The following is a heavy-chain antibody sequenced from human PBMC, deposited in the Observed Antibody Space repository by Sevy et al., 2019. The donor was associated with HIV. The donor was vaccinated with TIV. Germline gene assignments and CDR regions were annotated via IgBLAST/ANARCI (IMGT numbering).Heavy chain of an antibody. CDR3: AKSAPVYYYGSGDFDY. CDR2: ISGSGGST. CDR1: GFTFSSYA. D-gene: IGHD3-10*01. J-gene: IGHJ4*02. V-gene: IGHV3-23*01. Sequence: GGSLRLSCAASGFTFSSYAMSWVRQAPGKGLEWVAAISGSGGSTYYADSVKGRFTISRDNSKNTLYLQMKSLRAEDTAVYYCAKSAPVYYYGSGDFDYWGQGTLVTVSS.